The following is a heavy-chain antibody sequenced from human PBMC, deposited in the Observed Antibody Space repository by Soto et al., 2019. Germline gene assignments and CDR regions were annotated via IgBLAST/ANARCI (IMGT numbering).Heavy chain of an antibody. D-gene: IGHD2-15*01. Sequence: QVQLVQSGAEVKKPGASVKVSCKASGYTFTGYYMHWVRQAPGQGLEWMGWINPNSGGTNYAQKFQGWVTMTRDTALSTAYMELSRLRSDDTAVYYCARGGLRFCSGGSCYTPFDYWGQGTLVTVSS. V-gene: IGHV1-2*04. CDR3: ARGGLRFCSGGSCYTPFDY. CDR2: INPNSGGT. CDR1: GYTFTGYY. J-gene: IGHJ4*02.